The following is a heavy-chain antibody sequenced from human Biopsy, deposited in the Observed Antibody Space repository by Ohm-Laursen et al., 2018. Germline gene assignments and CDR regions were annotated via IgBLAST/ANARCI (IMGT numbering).Heavy chain of an antibody. CDR1: GYTFTGYH. CDR3: TRGGYYYDSLAYYYWFDP. J-gene: IGHJ5*02. V-gene: IGHV1-2*02. D-gene: IGHD3-22*01. Sequence: ASVKVSCNASGYTFTGYHVHWVRQAPGQGLEWMGWINAKTGDANYAQKFQGRVTMTRDTSISTAYVDLSSLRSDDTAVYYCTRGGYYYDSLAYYYWFDPWGQGTLVTVSS. CDR2: INAKTGDA.